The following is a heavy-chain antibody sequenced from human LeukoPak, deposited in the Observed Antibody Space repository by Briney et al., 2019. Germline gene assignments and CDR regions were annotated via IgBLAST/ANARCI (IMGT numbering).Heavy chain of an antibody. Sequence: PGGSLRLSCAASGSTFSSYSMNWVRQAPGKGLEWVSFISSSSSYIYYADSVKGRFTISRDNSKNTLYLQMNSLRAEDTAVYYCAKDEEMGAFDYWGQGTLVIVSS. CDR2: ISSSSSYI. CDR1: GSTFSSYS. D-gene: IGHD1-26*01. V-gene: IGHV3-21*01. CDR3: AKDEEMGAFDY. J-gene: IGHJ4*02.